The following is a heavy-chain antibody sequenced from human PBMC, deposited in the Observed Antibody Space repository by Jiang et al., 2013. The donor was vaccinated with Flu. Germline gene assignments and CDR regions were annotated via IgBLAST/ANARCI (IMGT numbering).Heavy chain of an antibody. D-gene: IGHD1-7*01. CDR2: IIPIFGTA. J-gene: IGHJ4*02. CDR1: GGTFSSYA. CDR3: ARDPRITGTTLPTDY. V-gene: IGHV1-69*01. Sequence: SGAEVKKPGSSVKVSCKASGGTFSSYAISWVRQAPGQGLEWMGGIIPIFGTANYAQKFQGRVTITADESTSTAYMELSSLRSEDTAVYYCARDPRITGTTLPTDYWGQGTLVTVSS.